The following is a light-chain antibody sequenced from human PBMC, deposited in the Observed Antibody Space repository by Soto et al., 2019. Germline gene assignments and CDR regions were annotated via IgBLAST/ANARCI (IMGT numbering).Light chain of an antibody. CDR1: QSISSW. CDR3: QQYERYPMT. CDR2: KAS. Sequence: DSQMTQYHSTLSVSVGDRVTITCRASQSISSWLAWYQHKPVKAPKLLISKASTLQSGVPPRFSGSGYGTEFTLTIISLQPDDFATYYCQQYERYPMTFGGGTQVEIK. V-gene: IGKV1-5*03. J-gene: IGKJ4*01.